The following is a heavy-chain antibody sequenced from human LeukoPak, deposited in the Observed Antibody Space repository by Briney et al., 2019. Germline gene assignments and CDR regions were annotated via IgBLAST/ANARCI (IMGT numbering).Heavy chain of an antibody. D-gene: IGHD6-13*01. CDR1: SGSMTSYY. J-gene: IGHJ4*02. Sequence: SETLSLTCNVSSGSMTSYYWSWIRQPPGRGLEWIGYIFHTGTATYNPSLKSQFTMSVDTSQKQFSLKVTSVTAADTAVYYCASQVHWAAALDSWGQGTLVSVSS. V-gene: IGHV4-59*08. CDR3: ASQVHWAAALDS. CDR2: IFHTGTA.